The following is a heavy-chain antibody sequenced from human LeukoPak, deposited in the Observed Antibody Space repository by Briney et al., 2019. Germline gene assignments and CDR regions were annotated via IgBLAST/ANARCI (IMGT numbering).Heavy chain of an antibody. CDR2: IYTSGST. Sequence: SETLPLTCTVSGGSISSYYWSWIRQPAGKGLEWIGRIYTSGSTNYNPSLKSRVTISVDTSKNQFSLKLSSVTAEDTAVYYCARFRDGPYYYYMDVWGKGTTVTVSS. V-gene: IGHV4-4*07. CDR3: ARFRDGPYYYYMDV. D-gene: IGHD2-8*01. CDR1: GGSISSYY. J-gene: IGHJ6*03.